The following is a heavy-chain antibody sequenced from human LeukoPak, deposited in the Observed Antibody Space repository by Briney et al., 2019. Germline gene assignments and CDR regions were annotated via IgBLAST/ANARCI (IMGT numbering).Heavy chain of an antibody. J-gene: IGHJ4*02. CDR2: INHSGST. CDR1: GXSFSGYY. V-gene: IGHV4-34*01. Sequence: SETLSLTCAVYGXSFSGYYWSWIRQPPGKGQEWIGEINHSGSTNYNPSLKGRVTISVDTSKNQFSLKLSSVTAADTAVYYCARLVCGGDCYSDYWGQGTLVTVSS. D-gene: IGHD2-21*02. CDR3: ARLVCGGDCYSDY.